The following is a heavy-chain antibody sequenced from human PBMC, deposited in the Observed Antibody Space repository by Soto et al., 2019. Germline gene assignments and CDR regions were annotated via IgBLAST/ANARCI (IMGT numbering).Heavy chain of an antibody. Sequence: GASVKVSCKASGYTFTSYDINWVRQATGQGLEWMGWMNPNTGNTDFAQKFQGRVTMTRNTSISTAYMELSSLRSEDTAMYYCARPRSIAVAGTFDYWGQGTLVTVSS. V-gene: IGHV1-8*01. CDR1: GYTFTSYD. CDR2: MNPNTGNT. J-gene: IGHJ4*02. D-gene: IGHD6-19*01. CDR3: ARPRSIAVAGTFDY.